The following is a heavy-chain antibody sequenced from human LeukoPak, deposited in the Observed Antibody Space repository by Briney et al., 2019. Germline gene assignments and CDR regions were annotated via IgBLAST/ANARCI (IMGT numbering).Heavy chain of an antibody. J-gene: IGHJ6*03. D-gene: IGHD6-6*01. CDR1: GFTFSSYA. V-gene: IGHV3-23*01. CDR2: ISGSGGST. CDR3: AKDYYSSSDYYYYYMDV. Sequence: GGSLRLSCAASGFTFSSYAMSWVRQAPGKGLEWVSAISGSGGSTYYADSVKGRFTISRDNSKNTLYLQMNSLRAEDTAVYYCAKDYYSSSDYYYYYMDVWGKGTTVTVSS.